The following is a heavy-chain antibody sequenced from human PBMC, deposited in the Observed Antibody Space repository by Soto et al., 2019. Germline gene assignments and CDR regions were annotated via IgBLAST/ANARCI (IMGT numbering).Heavy chain of an antibody. Sequence: EVQLLDSGGGLVQPGGSLRLSCAASGFTFSNYAMNWDRQAPGKGLEWVSTISGSGGNTNYADSERGRFAISRDNSKNTLYLQMNSLRAEDTAVYYCAKAPLRPYYLDSWGQGTLVTVSS. J-gene: IGHJ4*02. CDR1: GFTFSNYA. CDR3: AKAPLRPYYLDS. V-gene: IGHV3-23*01. CDR2: ISGSGGNT. D-gene: IGHD4-17*01.